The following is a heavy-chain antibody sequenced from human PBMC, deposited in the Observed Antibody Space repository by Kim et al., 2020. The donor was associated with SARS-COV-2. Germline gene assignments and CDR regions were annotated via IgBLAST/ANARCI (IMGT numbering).Heavy chain of an antibody. CDR1: GFTVSSNY. V-gene: IGHV3-66*01. CDR3: ARTAGHCGGDCYSEGGNWFDP. CDR2: IYSGGST. J-gene: IGHJ5*02. D-gene: IGHD2-21*02. Sequence: GGSLRLSCAASGFTVSSNYMSWVRQAPGKGLEWVSVIYSGGSTYYADSVKGRFTISRDNSKNTLYLQMNSLRAEDTAVYYCARTAGHCGGDCYSEGGNWFDPWGQGTLVTVSS.